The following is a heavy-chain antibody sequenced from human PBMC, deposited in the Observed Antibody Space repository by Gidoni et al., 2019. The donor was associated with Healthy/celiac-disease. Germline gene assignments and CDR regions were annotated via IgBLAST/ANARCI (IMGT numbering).Heavy chain of an antibody. CDR3: ARRSRAAPGGGAFDI. D-gene: IGHD6-6*01. J-gene: IGHJ3*02. CDR1: GGSISSYY. Sequence: QVQLQESGPGLVKPSETLSLTCTDSGGSISSYYRRWIRQPPGKGLEWIGYIYYSGSTNYNPSLKSRVTISVDTSKNQFSLKLSSVTAADTAVYYCARRSRAAPGGGAFDIWGQGTMVTVSS. V-gene: IGHV4-59*08. CDR2: IYYSGST.